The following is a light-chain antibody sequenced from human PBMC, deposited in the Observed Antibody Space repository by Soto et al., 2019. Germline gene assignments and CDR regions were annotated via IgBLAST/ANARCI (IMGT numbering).Light chain of an antibody. Sequence: QSALTQPASVSGSPGPSITISCTGTISDVGRYNLVSWYQQHPDKAPKLIIYEDIERPSGVSHRFSGSTSGNTASLTISGLQTEDEAKYFCCSYAGGASVVFGGGTKLTVL. CDR3: CSYAGGASVV. J-gene: IGLJ2*01. CDR1: ISDVGRYNL. V-gene: IGLV2-23*01. CDR2: EDI.